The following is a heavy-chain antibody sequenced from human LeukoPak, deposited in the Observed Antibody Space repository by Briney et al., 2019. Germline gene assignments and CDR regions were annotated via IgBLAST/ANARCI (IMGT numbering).Heavy chain of an antibody. CDR2: ISAYNGNT. V-gene: IGHV1-18*01. Sequence: ASVTVSCTASGYTFTSYGISWVRQAPGQGLEWMGWISAYNGNTNYAQKLQGRVTMTTDTSTSTAYMELRSLRSDDTAVYYCARDRIQLWFISGVFYYGMDVWGQGTTVTVSS. CDR1: GYTFTSYG. D-gene: IGHD5-18*01. CDR3: ARDRIQLWFISGVFYYGMDV. J-gene: IGHJ6*02.